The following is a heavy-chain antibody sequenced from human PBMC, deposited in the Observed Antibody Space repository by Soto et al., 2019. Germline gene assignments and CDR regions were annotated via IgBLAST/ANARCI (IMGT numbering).Heavy chain of an antibody. Sequence: EVQLVESGGGLVQPGGSLKLSCAASGFIFSGSAIHWVRQASGKGLEWVGRIRSRANNFATSSAASVKGRFTFSRDDSKNTLSLEMNSLRRDDTAVYYCASCERFPRVGVDYYALDVWGQGTTVIVSS. CDR1: GFIFSGSA. J-gene: IGHJ6*02. D-gene: IGHD3-3*01. CDR2: IRSRANNFAT. CDR3: ASCERFPRVGVDYYALDV. V-gene: IGHV3-73*02.